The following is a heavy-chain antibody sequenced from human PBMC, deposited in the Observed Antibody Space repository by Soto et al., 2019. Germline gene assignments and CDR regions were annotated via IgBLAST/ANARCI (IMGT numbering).Heavy chain of an antibody. J-gene: IGHJ6*02. D-gene: IGHD2-15*01. V-gene: IGHV3-49*03. CDR2: IRSKAYGGTT. Sequence: GGSLRLSCTASVFTFGDYAMSWFRQAPGKGLEWVGFIRSKAYGGTTEYAASAKGRFTISRDDSKSIAYLQMNSLKTEDTAVYYRTRDHCSGGSCYRPFPYYYYGMDVWGQGTTVTVSS. CDR3: TRDHCSGGSCYRPFPYYYYGMDV. CDR1: VFTFGDYA.